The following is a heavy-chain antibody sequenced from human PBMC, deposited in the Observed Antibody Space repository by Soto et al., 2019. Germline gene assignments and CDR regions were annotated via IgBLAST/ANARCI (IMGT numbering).Heavy chain of an antibody. CDR1: GYTFTSRG. D-gene: IGHD1-1*01. CDR3: ARDWQLEPRDAFDI. J-gene: IGHJ3*02. V-gene: IGHV1-18*01. Sequence: ASVKVSCKASGYTFTSRGISWVRQAPGQGLEWMGWISAYNGNTNYAQKLQGRVTMTTDTSTSTAYMELRSLRSDDTAVYYCARDWQLEPRDAFDIWGQGTMVTVSS. CDR2: ISAYNGNT.